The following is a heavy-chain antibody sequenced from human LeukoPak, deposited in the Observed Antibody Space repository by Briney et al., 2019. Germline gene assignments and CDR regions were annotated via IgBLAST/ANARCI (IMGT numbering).Heavy chain of an antibody. CDR1: GFTFNNYW. V-gene: IGHV3-7*04. J-gene: IGHJ4*02. CDR3: ARHNPLWGY. Sequence: PGGSVTLFCAASGFTFNNYWMSWVRQAPGKGLEWVANIKQDGSEEYYVDSVKGRFIISRDNAKNSLYLQMNSLRAEDTALYYCARHNPLWGYWGQENLDPVSS. CDR2: IKQDGSEE. D-gene: IGHD1-14*01.